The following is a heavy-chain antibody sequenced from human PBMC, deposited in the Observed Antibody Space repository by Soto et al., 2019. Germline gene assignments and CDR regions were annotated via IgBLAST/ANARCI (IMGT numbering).Heavy chain of an antibody. D-gene: IGHD2-15*01. CDR1: GYTFTSYY. CDR2: INPSGGST. CDR3: AKDLSTLGADALWYYYYGMDV. J-gene: IGHJ6*02. V-gene: IGHV1-46*01. Sequence: ASVKVSCKASGYTFTSYYMHWVRQAPGQGLEWMGIINPSGGSTSYAQKFQGRVTMTRDTSTSTGYMELSSLRSEDTAVYYCAKDLSTLGADALWYYYYGMDVWGQGTTVTVSS.